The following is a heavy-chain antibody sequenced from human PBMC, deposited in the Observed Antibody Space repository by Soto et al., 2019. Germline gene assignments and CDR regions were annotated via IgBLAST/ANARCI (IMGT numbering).Heavy chain of an antibody. CDR3: AKAGGRRFLQFDP. CDR1: GFTFSNYG. D-gene: IGHD3-3*01. J-gene: IGHJ5*02. V-gene: IGHV3-30*18. Sequence: QVQLVESGGGVVQPGRSLRLSCAASGFTFSNYGMHWVRQAPGKGLEWVAVISYDGRNKYYADSVKGRFTISMDNSKNTFYLQMNSLRAEDTAVYHCAKAGGRRFLQFDPWGQGTLVTVSS. CDR2: ISYDGRNK.